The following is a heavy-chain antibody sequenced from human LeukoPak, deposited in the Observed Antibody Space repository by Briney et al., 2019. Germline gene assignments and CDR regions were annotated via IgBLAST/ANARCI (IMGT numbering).Heavy chain of an antibody. CDR3: AKEPPRVDSSLYYFDY. V-gene: IGHV3-23*01. D-gene: IGHD3-22*01. CDR1: GFTFSSYA. Sequence: PGGSLRLSCAASGFTFSSYAMSWVRQAPGQGLEWVSAISGSGGSTYYVDSVKGRFTIPRDNSKNTLYLQMNSLRAEDTAVYYCAKEPPRVDSSLYYFDYWGQGTLVTVSS. CDR2: ISGSGGST. J-gene: IGHJ4*02.